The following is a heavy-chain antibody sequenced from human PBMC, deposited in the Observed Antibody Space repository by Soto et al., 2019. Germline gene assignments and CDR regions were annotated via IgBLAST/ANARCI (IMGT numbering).Heavy chain of an antibody. V-gene: IGHV3-74*01. J-gene: IGHJ6*02. CDR2: INSDGSST. D-gene: IGHD1-26*01. Sequence: EVQLVESGGGLVQPGGSLRLSCAASGFTFSSYWMHWVRQAPGKGLVWVSRINSDGSSTSYADSVKGRFTISRDNAKNTLYLQMNSLRAEDTAVYYCARDKWTYYCYYGMDVWGQGTTVTVSS. CDR3: ARDKWTYYCYYGMDV. CDR1: GFTFSSYW.